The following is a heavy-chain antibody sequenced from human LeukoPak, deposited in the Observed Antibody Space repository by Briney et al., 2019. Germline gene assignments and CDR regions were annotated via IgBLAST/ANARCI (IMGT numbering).Heavy chain of an antibody. J-gene: IGHJ4*02. V-gene: IGHV1-69*13. Sequence: GASVKVSCKASRGTFNSYAISWVRQAPGQGLEWMGGIIPIFGSGNNAQKFQGRVAIIADQSTNTVYMELSSLRSDDTAVYYCARGSGRHSYGFALGDWGQGTLVTVSS. CDR3: ARGSGRHSYGFALGD. D-gene: IGHD5-18*01. CDR2: IIPIFGSG. CDR1: RGTFNSYA.